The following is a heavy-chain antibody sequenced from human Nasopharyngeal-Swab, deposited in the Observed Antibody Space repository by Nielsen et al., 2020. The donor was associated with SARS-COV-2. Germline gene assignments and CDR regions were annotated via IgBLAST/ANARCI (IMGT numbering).Heavy chain of an antibody. J-gene: IGHJ6*02. CDR1: GFTFSSYA. CDR3: ARGRGGGYDPWGYYYYDMDV. V-gene: IGHV3-21*01. Sequence: GGSLRLSCAASGFTFSSYAMSWVRQAPGKGLGWVSSISTSSSYLYYADSVKGRFTISRDNPKNSLYLQMNSLRAEDTAVYYCARGRGGGYDPWGYYYYDMDVWGHGTTVTVSS. D-gene: IGHD5-12*01. CDR2: ISTSSSYL.